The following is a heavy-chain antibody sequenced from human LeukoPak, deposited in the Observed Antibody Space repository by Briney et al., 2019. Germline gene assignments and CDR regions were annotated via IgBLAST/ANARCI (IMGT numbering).Heavy chain of an antibody. CDR3: ARASPYYYDSSGYYYFDI. D-gene: IGHD3-22*01. CDR1: GYSTTSYW. V-gene: IGHV5-51*01. CDR2: IYPGDSDT. J-gene: IGHJ3*02. Sequence: AESLKISCKASGYSTTSYWIGWVRPMAGKGLEWMGIIYPGDSDTRYSPSFQGQVTISADKSISTAYLQWSSLKASDTAMYYCARASPYYYDSSGYYYFDIWGQGTMVTVSS.